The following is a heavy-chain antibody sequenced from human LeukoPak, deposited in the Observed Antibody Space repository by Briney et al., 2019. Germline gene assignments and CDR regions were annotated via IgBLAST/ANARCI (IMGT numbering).Heavy chain of an antibody. CDR2: INHNGNVN. J-gene: IGHJ6*02. D-gene: IGHD3-16*01. Sequence: GGSLRLSCAAAGFTFSSYWMNWARQAPGKGLEWVASINHNGNVNYYVDSVKGRFTISRDNAKNSLYLQMSNLRAEDTAVYFCARGGGLDVWGQGATVTVSS. CDR1: GFTFSSYW. V-gene: IGHV3-7*03. CDR3: ARGGGLDV.